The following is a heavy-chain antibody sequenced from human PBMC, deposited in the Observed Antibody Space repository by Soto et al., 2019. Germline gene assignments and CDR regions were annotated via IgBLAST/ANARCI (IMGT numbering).Heavy chain of an antibody. V-gene: IGHV3-74*01. D-gene: IGHD6-19*01. J-gene: IGHJ4*02. CDR3: ARGPFGWYGFDY. CDR1: GFTFSSDW. Sequence: EVQLVESGGGLVQPGGSLRLSCAGSGFTFSSDWMHWVRQDPGKGLVWVSRLNKDGTIANYADAVKGRFTISRDNAKNTLFLQMNSVTAEDTGLYYCARGPFGWYGFDYWGQGTVVTVSS. CDR2: LNKDGTIA.